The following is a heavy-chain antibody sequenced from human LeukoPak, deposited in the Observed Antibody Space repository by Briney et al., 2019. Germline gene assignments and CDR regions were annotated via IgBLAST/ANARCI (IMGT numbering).Heavy chain of an antibody. J-gene: IGHJ4*02. D-gene: IGHD2-15*01. Sequence: SVKVSCKASGGTFSSYAISWVRQAPGQGLEWMGGIIPIFGTANYAQKLQGRVTMTTDTSTSTAYMELRSLRSDDTAVYYCARDPAEGVCSGGSCYRDYWGQGTLVTVSS. V-gene: IGHV1-69*05. CDR2: IIPIFGTA. CDR3: ARDPAEGVCSGGSCYRDY. CDR1: GGTFSSYA.